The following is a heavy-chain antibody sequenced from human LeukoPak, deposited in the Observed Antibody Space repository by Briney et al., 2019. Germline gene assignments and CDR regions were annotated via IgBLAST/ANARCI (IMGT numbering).Heavy chain of an antibody. J-gene: IGHJ4*02. CDR3: ARRGSSWYPYYFDY. CDR1: GGSISSSSYY. D-gene: IGHD6-13*01. V-gene: IGHV4-39*07. CDR2: INHSGST. Sequence: SETLSLTCTVSGGSISSSSYYWGWIRQPPGKGLEWIGEINHSGSTNYNPSLKSRVTISVDTSKNQFSLKLSSVTAADTAVYYCARRGSSWYPYYFDYWGQGTLVTVSS.